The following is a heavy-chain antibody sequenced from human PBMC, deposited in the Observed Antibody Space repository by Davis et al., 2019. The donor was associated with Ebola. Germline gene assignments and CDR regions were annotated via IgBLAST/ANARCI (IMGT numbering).Heavy chain of an antibody. CDR1: GFTFSTYN. J-gene: IGHJ4*02. CDR2: ISGSSSYI. V-gene: IGHV3-21*01. D-gene: IGHD5-18*01. Sequence: GGSLRLSCAASGFTFSTYNMHWVRQAPGKGLEWVSSISGSSSYINYADSVKGRFTISRDNAQNSLYLQMNSLRAEDTAVYYCARDRVSWIQLWLLDYWGQGTLVTVSS. CDR3: ARDRVSWIQLWLLDY.